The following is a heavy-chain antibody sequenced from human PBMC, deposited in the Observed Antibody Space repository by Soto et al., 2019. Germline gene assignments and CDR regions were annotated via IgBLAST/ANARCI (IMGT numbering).Heavy chain of an antibody. CDR3: ARDASPAGYSSSWYVYYYGMDV. CDR2: INPNSGGT. CDR1: GYTFTGYY. V-gene: IGHV1-2*04. J-gene: IGHJ6*02. Sequence: ASVKVSCKASGYTFTGYYMHWVRHAPGQGLEWMGWINPNSGGTNYAQKFQGWVTMTRDTSISTAYMELSRLRSDDTAVYYCARDASPAGYSSSWYVYYYGMDVWGQGTTVTVSS. D-gene: IGHD6-13*01.